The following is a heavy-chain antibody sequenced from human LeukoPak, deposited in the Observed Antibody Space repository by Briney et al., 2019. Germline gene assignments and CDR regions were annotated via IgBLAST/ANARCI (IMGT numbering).Heavy chain of an antibody. J-gene: IGHJ5*02. D-gene: IGHD6-6*01. CDR2: IYYSGST. Sequence: SXTLXLTCTVSGDSISTYYWSWVRQPPGKGLEWIGYIYYSGSTNYNPSLKRGGTISVDKNKNQFSLKLSSVTAADTAVYYCARHLIREEYSSSSIGFDPWGQGTLVTVSS. CDR3: ARHLIREEYSSSSIGFDP. CDR1: GDSISTYY. V-gene: IGHV4-59*08.